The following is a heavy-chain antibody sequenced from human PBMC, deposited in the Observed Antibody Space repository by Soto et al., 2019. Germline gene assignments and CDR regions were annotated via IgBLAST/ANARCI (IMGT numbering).Heavy chain of an antibody. Sequence: TLSLTCTVSGGSISSYYWSWIRQPPGKGLEWIGYIYYSGSTNYNPSPKSRVTISVDTSKNQFSLKLSSVTAADTAVYYCARHLGYDSSGYYRNYFDPWGQGTLVTVSS. CDR1: GGSISSYY. CDR2: IYYSGST. J-gene: IGHJ5*02. V-gene: IGHV4-59*08. D-gene: IGHD3-22*01. CDR3: ARHLGYDSSGYYRNYFDP.